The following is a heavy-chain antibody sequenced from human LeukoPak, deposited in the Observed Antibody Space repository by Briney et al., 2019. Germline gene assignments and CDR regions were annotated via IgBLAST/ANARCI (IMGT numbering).Heavy chain of an antibody. J-gene: IGHJ5*02. D-gene: IGHD3-3*01. CDR3: ARANLRFLEWLLYGSWFDP. V-gene: IGHV4-61*02. CDR1: GGSISSGSYY. Sequence: TSRTLSLTCTVSGGSISSGSYYWSWIRQPAGKGLEWIGRIYTSGSTNYNPSLKSRVTISVDTSKNQFSLKLSSVTAADTAVYYCARANLRFLEWLLYGSWFDPWGQGTLVTVSS. CDR2: IYTSGST.